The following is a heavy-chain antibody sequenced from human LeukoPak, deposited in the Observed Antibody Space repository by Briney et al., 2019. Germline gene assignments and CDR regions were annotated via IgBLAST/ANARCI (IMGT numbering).Heavy chain of an antibody. J-gene: IGHJ2*01. Sequence: SETLSLTCTVSGGSVSSGSYYWSWIRQPPGKGLEWIGYIYYSGGTNYNPSLKSRVTISVDTSKNQFSLKLSSVTAADTAVYSCARRGANSGSYSHFDLWGRGTLVTVSA. CDR2: IYYSGGT. D-gene: IGHD1-26*01. V-gene: IGHV4-61*01. CDR1: GGSVSSGSYY. CDR3: ARRGANSGSYSHFDL.